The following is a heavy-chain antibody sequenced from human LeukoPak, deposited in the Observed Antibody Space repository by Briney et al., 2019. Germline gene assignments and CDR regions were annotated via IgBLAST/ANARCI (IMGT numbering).Heavy chain of an antibody. D-gene: IGHD2-15*01. J-gene: IGHJ4*02. Sequence: SETLSLTCTVSGGSISSYYWSWIRQPPGKGLEWIGYIYYSGSTNYNPSLKSRVTISVETSKNQFSLKLSSVTAADTAMYYCASKVAYCSGGSCYGYFDYWGQGTLVTVSS. CDR2: IYYSGST. CDR3: ASKVAYCSGGSCYGYFDY. CDR1: GGSISSYY. V-gene: IGHV4-59*08.